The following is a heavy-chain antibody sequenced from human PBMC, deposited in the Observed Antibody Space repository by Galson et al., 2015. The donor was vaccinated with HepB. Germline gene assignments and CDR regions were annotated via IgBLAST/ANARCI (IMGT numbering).Heavy chain of an antibody. CDR1: GFTVSSNY. J-gene: IGHJ5*02. D-gene: IGHD3-10*01. CDR3: ARTARAIYYGSGSYYKGGWFDP. Sequence: SLRLSCAASGFTVSSNYMSWVRQAPGKGLEWVSVIYSGGSTYYADSVKGRFTISRDNSKNTLYPQMNSLRAEDTAVYYCARTARAIYYGSGSYYKGGWFDPWGQGTLITVSS. V-gene: IGHV3-66*01. CDR2: IYSGGST.